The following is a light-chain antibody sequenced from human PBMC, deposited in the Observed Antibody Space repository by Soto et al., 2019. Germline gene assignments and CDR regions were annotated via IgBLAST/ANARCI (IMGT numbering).Light chain of an antibody. CDR1: SSTVGGFNV. V-gene: IGLV2-23*01. J-gene: IGLJ1*01. CDR2: EGI. Sequence: QSALTQPASVSGSPGQSITISCTGTSSTVGGFNVVSWYQQHPGKAPKVIIYEGIKRPSGVSNRFSGSNSGSTASLTISGLQAEDEADYYCSSYAGSRYVFGTGTKVTVL. CDR3: SSYAGSRYV.